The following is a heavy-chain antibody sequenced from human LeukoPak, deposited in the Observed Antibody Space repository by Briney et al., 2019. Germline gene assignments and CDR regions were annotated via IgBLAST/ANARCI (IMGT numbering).Heavy chain of an antibody. V-gene: IGHV4-59*11. CDR1: GGSISSHS. D-gene: IGHD4-17*01. Sequence: LETLSLTCTVSGGSISSHSCSWIRQPPGKGLEWIGYFYYTGSTNYSPSLKSRVTISVDTSKNHFSLKLNSVTPADTAVYYCAREGTVTGAFDIWGQGTMVTVSS. CDR2: FYYTGST. CDR3: AREGTVTGAFDI. J-gene: IGHJ3*02.